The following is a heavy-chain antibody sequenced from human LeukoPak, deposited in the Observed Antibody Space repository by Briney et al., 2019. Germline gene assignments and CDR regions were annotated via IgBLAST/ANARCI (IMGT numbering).Heavy chain of an antibody. CDR3: ARHLGDMIVVVITTAWFDP. Sequence: PSETLSLTCTVSGGYIGSYYWSWIRQPAGKGLEWIGRIHTTENTDYNPSLKSRVTMSVDMSTSQVSLTLTSVTAADTAVYYCARHLGDMIVVVITTAWFDPWGQGTLVTVSS. V-gene: IGHV4-4*07. J-gene: IGHJ5*02. D-gene: IGHD3-22*01. CDR2: IHTTENT. CDR1: GGYIGSYY.